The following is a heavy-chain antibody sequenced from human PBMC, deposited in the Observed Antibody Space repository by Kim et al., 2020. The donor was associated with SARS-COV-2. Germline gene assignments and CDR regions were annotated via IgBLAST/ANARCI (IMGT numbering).Heavy chain of an antibody. J-gene: IGHJ6*02. CDR1: GGSISSSSYY. D-gene: IGHD2-2*01. CDR3: ATHHIVVVPAARDFYGMDV. Sequence: SETLSLTCTVSGGSISSSSYYWGWIRQPPGKGLEWIGSIYYSGSTYYNPSLKSRVTISVDTSKNQFSLKLSSVTAADTAVYYCATHHIVVVPAARDFYGMDVWGQGTTVTVSS. CDR2: IYYSGST. V-gene: IGHV4-39*01.